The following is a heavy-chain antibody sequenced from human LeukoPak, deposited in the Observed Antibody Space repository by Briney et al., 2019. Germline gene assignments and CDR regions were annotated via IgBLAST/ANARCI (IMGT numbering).Heavy chain of an antibody. CDR2: ISGSGGST. V-gene: IGHV3-23*01. J-gene: IGHJ3*02. Sequence: GGSLRLSCAASGFTFSNYAMGWVRQTGKGLEWVSGISGSGGSTYYAGSAKGRFTISRDNSKNTLYLQMNSLRADDTAIYNCAKEVGDYGPPHDAFDIWGQGTRVTVSS. D-gene: IGHD4-17*01. CDR3: AKEVGDYGPPHDAFDI. CDR1: GFTFSNYA.